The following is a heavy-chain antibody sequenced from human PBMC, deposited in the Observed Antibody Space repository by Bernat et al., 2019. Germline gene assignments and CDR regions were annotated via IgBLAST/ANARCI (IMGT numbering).Heavy chain of an antibody. J-gene: IGHJ6*03. D-gene: IGHD3-10*01. Sequence: QVQLVQSGAEVKKPGSSVKVSCKASGGTFSSYAISWVRQAPGQGLEWMGGIIPIFGTANYAQKFQGRVTITADKCTSTAYMELSSLRSEDTAVYYCARSTYGSGTTPGYYYMDVWGKGTTVTVSS. V-gene: IGHV1-69*06. CDR2: IIPIFGTA. CDR3: ARSTYGSGTTPGYYYMDV. CDR1: GGTFSSYA.